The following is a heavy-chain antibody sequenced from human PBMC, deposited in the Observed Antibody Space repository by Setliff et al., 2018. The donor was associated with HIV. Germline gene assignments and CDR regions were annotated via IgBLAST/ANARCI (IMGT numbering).Heavy chain of an antibody. CDR3: ALLYPYSGYLGY. D-gene: IGHD1-26*01. V-gene: IGHV4-61*02. CDR2: IYASGNT. Sequence: SETLSLTCNVSGGSISSGSYYWNWIRQPAGKGLEWIGRIYASGNTNHNPSLKSRVTISVDTSKNRFSLKLSSVTAADTAIYYCALLYPYSGYLGYWGQGTLVTVSS. CDR1: GGSISSGSYY. J-gene: IGHJ4*02.